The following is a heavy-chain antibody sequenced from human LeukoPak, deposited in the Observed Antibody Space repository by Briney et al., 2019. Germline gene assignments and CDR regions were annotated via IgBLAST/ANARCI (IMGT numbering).Heavy chain of an antibody. Sequence: PSETLSLTCTVSGGSISSGGYYWSRIRQPPGKGLEWIGYIYHSGSTYYNPSLKSRVAISVDRSKNQFSLKLSSVTAADTAVYYCARDDSSGDDPWGQGTLVTVSS. CDR2: IYHSGST. CDR3: ARDDSSGDDP. CDR1: GGSISSGGYY. V-gene: IGHV4-30-2*01. J-gene: IGHJ5*02. D-gene: IGHD3-22*01.